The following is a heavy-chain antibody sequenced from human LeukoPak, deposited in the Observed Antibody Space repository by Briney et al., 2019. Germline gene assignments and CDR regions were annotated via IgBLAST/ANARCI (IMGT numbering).Heavy chain of an antibody. CDR3: ARVSYYGSGSLNWFDP. D-gene: IGHD3-10*01. CDR1: GFTFSSYS. CDR2: ISSSSSYI. V-gene: IGHV3-21*01. J-gene: IGHJ5*02. Sequence: GGSLRLSCAASGFTFSSYSMNWVRQAPGKGLEWVSSISSSSSYIYYADSVKGQFTISRDNAKNSLYLQMNSLRAEDTAVYYCARVSYYGSGSLNWFDPWGQGTLVTVSS.